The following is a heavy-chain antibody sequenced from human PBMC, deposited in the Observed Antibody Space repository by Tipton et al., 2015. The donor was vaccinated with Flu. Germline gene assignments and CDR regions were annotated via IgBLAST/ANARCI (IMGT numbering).Heavy chain of an antibody. CDR1: GGSVSSSDFY. J-gene: IGHJ4*02. CDR2: IFHSGTT. Sequence: SCTVSGGSVSSSDFYWGWVRQPPGKGPEWIGSIFHSGTTYYDLSLQSRVTISLDTSKNQFSLKVKSVTVADTAVYYCTRQVEAATRSSSWGQGTLVTVPS. CDR3: TRQVEAATRSSS. V-gene: IGHV4-39*07. D-gene: IGHD2-15*01.